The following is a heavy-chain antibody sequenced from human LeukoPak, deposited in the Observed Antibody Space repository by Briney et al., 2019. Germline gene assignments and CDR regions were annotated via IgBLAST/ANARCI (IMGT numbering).Heavy chain of an antibody. CDR3: ARVAYSSSWYIDS. J-gene: IGHJ4*02. CDR2: VNNDGGST. CDR1: GFTFDDYG. Sequence: PGGSLRLSCAASGFTFDDYGMSWVRQAPGKGLVWVSRVNNDGGSTNYADSVKGRFTISRDNAKNTLSLQMNSLRAEDTAVYYCARVAYSSSWYIDSWGQGTLVTVSS. V-gene: IGHV3-74*01. D-gene: IGHD6-13*01.